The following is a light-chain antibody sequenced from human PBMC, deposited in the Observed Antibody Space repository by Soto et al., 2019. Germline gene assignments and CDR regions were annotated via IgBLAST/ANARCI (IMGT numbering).Light chain of an antibody. Sequence: EIVLTQSPAILSASPGERATLSCRASQTVSDNLAWYQQKPGQSPRLLIYGASTRATDIPVRFSGSGSGTEFTLTISGMPSEQFVADYRPQYNTWSSLYTFGQGTKL. CDR1: QTVSDN. CDR3: PQYNTWSSLYT. V-gene: IGKV3-15*01. J-gene: IGKJ2*01. CDR2: GAS.